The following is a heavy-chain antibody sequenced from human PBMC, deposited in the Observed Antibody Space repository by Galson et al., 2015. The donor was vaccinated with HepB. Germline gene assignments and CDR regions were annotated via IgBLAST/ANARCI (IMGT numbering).Heavy chain of an antibody. J-gene: IGHJ4*02. CDR1: GFTFSSYA. Sequence: SLRLSCAASGFTFSSYAMSWVRQAPGKGLEWVSAISGSGGSTYYADSVKGRFTISRDNSKNTLYLQMNSLRAEDSAVYYCAEGEQQLASAPFDYWGQGTLVTVSS. CDR3: AEGEQQLASAPFDY. D-gene: IGHD6-13*01. V-gene: IGHV3-23*01. CDR2: ISGSGGST.